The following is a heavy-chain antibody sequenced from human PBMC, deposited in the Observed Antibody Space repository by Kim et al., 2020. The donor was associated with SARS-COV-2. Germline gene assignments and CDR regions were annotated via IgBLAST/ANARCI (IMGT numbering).Heavy chain of an antibody. V-gene: IGHV1-24*01. CDR1: GYTLTGLS. D-gene: IGHD2-2*01. CDR3: ATRGLINCSSTSCQIEYFQL. Sequence: ASVKVSCKVSGYTLTGLSMHWVRQAPGKGLEWMGGFDPEDGETIYAQKFQGSVTMTEDTSTDTAYMELSSLRSEDTAMYYCATRGLINCSSTSCQIEYFQLWGQGTLVTVSS. CDR2: FDPEDGET. J-gene: IGHJ1*01.